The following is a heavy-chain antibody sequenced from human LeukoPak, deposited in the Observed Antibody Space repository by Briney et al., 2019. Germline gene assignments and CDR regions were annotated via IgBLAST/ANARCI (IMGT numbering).Heavy chain of an antibody. CDR1: GFTFSGSA. Sequence: GGSLRLSCAASGFTFSGSAIHWVRQASGKGLEWIGRIRSKGNNYATAYAASLKGRFTISRDDSRNTAYLQMNSLKIEDTAVYYCTGGINCSSTNCHLAWGQGTLVTVSS. J-gene: IGHJ5*02. CDR2: IRSKGNNYAT. D-gene: IGHD2-2*01. V-gene: IGHV3-73*01. CDR3: TGGINCSSTNCHLA.